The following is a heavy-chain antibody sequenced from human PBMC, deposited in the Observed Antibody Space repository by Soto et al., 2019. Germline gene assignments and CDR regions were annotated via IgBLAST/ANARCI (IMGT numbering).Heavy chain of an antibody. CDR2: IFHDGTA. D-gene: IGHD3-10*01. CDR3: ARLVYDTRLNYMYFDF. Sequence: SDTPSLTCPVSGVSINTGNSWTWHRHHPQRGLEYIGEIFHDGTANYYPSFERRVAISVDTSKNQFSLKLTSVTAADTAIYFCARLVYDTRLNYMYFDFWGQGTLVTVSS. J-gene: IGHJ4*02. CDR1: GVSINTGNS. V-gene: IGHV4-4*02.